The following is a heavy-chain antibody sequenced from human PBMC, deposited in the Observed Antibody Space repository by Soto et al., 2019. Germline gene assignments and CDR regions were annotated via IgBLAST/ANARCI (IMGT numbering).Heavy chain of an antibody. CDR3: ARLHSETPPHYYDY. D-gene: IGHD1-26*01. CDR1: GYNFNTYY. Sequence: QVHLVQSGAEVKKPGASVKVSCKASGYNFNTYYMHWVRQAPGQGLEWMGVIFPSGSTTQYSQTFQGRVTXXRXTXXSTDYLEVSSLTSEDTAVYYCARLHSETPPHYYDYWGQGTLVTVS. CDR2: IFPSGSTT. V-gene: IGHV1-46*02. J-gene: IGHJ4*02.